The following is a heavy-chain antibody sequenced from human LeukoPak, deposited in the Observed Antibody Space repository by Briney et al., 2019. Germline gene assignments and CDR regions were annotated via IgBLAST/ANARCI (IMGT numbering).Heavy chain of an antibody. Sequence: SETLSLTCAVSGGSISSSLYHWGWIRQPPGKGLEWIGNIYYTGNTNYSPSLKSRLTISIDTSRSQFSLKLTSVTAADTAVYYCARRGGDFHTGVVFDNWGQGSLVTVSS. CDR3: ARRGGDFHTGVVFDN. J-gene: IGHJ4*02. V-gene: IGHV4-39*07. CDR2: IYYTGNT. CDR1: GGSISSSLYH. D-gene: IGHD3-16*01.